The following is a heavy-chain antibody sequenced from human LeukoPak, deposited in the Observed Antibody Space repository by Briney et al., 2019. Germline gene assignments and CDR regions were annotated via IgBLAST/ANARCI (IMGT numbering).Heavy chain of an antibody. J-gene: IGHJ4*02. Sequence: GGSLRLSCAASGFTFSDYYMSWIRQAPGKGLEWVSYISSSGSTICYADSVKGRFTISRDNAKNSLYLQMNSLRAEDTAVYYCARAGYCSGGSCYSVCVDYWGQGTLVTVSS. CDR2: ISSSGSTI. CDR3: ARAGYCSGGSCYSVCVDY. CDR1: GFTFSDYY. D-gene: IGHD2-15*01. V-gene: IGHV3-11*04.